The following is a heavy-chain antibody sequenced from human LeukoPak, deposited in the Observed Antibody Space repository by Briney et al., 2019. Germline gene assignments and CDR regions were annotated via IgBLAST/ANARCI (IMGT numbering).Heavy chain of an antibody. J-gene: IGHJ6*03. V-gene: IGHV1-2*02. D-gene: IGHD2-8*01. CDR2: INPDGDVT. Sequence: GASMKVSCKASGYSFTGYYIHWVRQAPGQGLEWMGWINPDGDVTKSAQKFQGRVTMTTDKSINTVFMGLSGLTSDDTALYYCARGPNHYYYMDYWGKGTTVSVSS. CDR3: ARGPNHYYYMDY. CDR1: GYSFTGYY.